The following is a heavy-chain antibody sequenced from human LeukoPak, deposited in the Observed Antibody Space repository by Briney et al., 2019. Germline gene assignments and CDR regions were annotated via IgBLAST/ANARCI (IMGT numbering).Heavy chain of an antibody. CDR3: ASSIGRSTPFDY. CDR2: IYYSGST. D-gene: IGHD2-15*01. CDR1: GGSISSYY. V-gene: IGHV4-59*01. J-gene: IGHJ4*02. Sequence: PSETLSLTCTVSGGSISSYYWSWIRQPPGKGLEWIGYIYYSGSTNYNPSLKSRVTISVDTSKNQFSLKLSSVTAADTAVYYCASSIGRSTPFDYWGQGTLVTVSS.